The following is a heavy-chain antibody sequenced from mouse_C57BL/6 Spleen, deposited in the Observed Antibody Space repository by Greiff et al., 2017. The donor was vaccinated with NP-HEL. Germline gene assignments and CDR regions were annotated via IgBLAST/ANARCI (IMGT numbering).Heavy chain of an antibody. D-gene: IGHD4-1*01. CDR3: ARALANWEGPLAMDY. Sequence: EVQGVESGPSLVRPSQTLSLTCTVSGFSINSDCYWIWIRQFPGNKLEYIGYTFYSGITYYNPSLESRTYITRDTSKNQFSLKLSSVTTEDTATYYCARALANWEGPLAMDYWGQGTSVTVSS. CDR1: GFSINSDCY. V-gene: IGHV3-3*01. J-gene: IGHJ4*01. CDR2: TFYSGIT.